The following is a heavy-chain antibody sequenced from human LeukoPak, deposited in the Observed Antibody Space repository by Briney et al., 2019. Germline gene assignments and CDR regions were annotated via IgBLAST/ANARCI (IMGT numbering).Heavy chain of an antibody. J-gene: IGHJ4*02. D-gene: IGHD2-15*01. CDR2: ISASGGST. CDR3: AKQRSEVVVAATNY. CDR1: GFTFSSYA. Sequence: GGSLRLSCAASGFTFSSYAMGWVRQAPGKGLEWVSAISASGGSTYYADSVKGRFTSSRDNSKSTLYLQLNTLRAEDTAVYYCAKQRSEVVVAATNYWGQGTLVTVSS. V-gene: IGHV3-23*01.